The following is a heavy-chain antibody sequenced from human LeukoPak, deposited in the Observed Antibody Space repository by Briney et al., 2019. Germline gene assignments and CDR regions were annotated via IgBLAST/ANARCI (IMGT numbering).Heavy chain of an antibody. Sequence: ASVKVSCKASGYTFTSYGFSWVRQAPGQGLEWMGWISAYNGNTNYAQKLQGRVTMTTDTSTSTAYMELRSLRSDDTAVYYCARDCSSTSCLDYWGQGTLVTVSS. V-gene: IGHV1-18*01. CDR3: ARDCSSTSCLDY. D-gene: IGHD2-2*01. CDR2: ISAYNGNT. J-gene: IGHJ4*02. CDR1: GYTFTSYG.